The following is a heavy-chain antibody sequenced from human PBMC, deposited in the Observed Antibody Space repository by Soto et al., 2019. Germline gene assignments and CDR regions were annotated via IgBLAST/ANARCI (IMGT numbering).Heavy chain of an antibody. CDR1: GYTFTIYG. J-gene: IGHJ6*02. V-gene: IGHV1-18*01. Sequence: ASVKVSCKASGYTFTIYGINWVRQAPGQGLEWMGWISPDNGNTNYAQKLQGRVTMTTDTSTSTAYMELRSLRSDDTAVYYCARALGYSGYAGMDVWGQGNPGHRLL. CDR2: ISPDNGNT. D-gene: IGHD5-12*01. CDR3: ARALGYSGYAGMDV.